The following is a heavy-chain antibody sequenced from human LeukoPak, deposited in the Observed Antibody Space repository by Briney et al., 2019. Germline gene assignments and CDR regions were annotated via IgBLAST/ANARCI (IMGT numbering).Heavy chain of an antibody. CDR3: ARHDIVGAPVDY. J-gene: IGHJ4*02. D-gene: IGHD1-26*01. Sequence: SETLSLTCTVSGGSITYYYWSWIRQPAGRGLEWIGRVSSTENTNYNPSLRSRVTISPDKSKNQFSLKLTSVTAADTAVYYCARHDIVGAPVDYWGQGTLVTVSS. V-gene: IGHV4-4*07. CDR1: GGSITYYY. CDR2: VSSTENT.